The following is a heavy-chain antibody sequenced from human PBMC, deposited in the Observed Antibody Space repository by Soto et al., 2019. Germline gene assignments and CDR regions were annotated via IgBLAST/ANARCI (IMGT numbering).Heavy chain of an antibody. V-gene: IGHV3-30-3*01. CDR3: ARPRMTTTTRYHGMDV. J-gene: IGHJ6*02. D-gene: IGHD4-17*01. Sequence: QVQLGESGGGVVQPGGSLRLSCSASGFTFSRYAMHWVRQAPGEGLDWVAVVSFDGSNEYYAESVRGRFTISRDTSKNTLYLQMNSLRPEDTAVYFCARPRMTTTTRYHGMDVWGRGTTVTVSS. CDR1: GFTFSRYA. CDR2: VSFDGSNE.